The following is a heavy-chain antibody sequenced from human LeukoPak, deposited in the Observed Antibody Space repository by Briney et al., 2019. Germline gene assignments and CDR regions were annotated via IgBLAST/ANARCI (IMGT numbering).Heavy chain of an antibody. Sequence: PSESLSLTCTVSRGSISGYYWSWIRQPPGKGLEWIGYTYYSGSPNYNPSLKSRVTISVDTSKNQFSQKLSSVTAADTAVYYCARGPGVAYYYGMDVWGQGTTVTVSS. D-gene: IGHD3-3*01. CDR1: RGSISGYY. J-gene: IGHJ6*02. V-gene: IGHV4-59*01. CDR3: ARGPGVAYYYGMDV. CDR2: TYYSGSP.